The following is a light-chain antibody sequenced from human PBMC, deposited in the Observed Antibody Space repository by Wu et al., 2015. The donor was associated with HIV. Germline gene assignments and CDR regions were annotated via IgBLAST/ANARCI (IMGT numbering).Light chain of an antibody. CDR2: AAS. CDR1: QDIGKY. Sequence: QSPVSLSANVGDRVTITCRTSQDIGKYLAWYQQKPGKVPKLLIYAASTSQSGVPSRFSGSGSGTEFTLTISSLQPDDFATYYCQQYDYYPYTYGQGTEAGDQT. CDR3: QQYDYYPYT. V-gene: IGKV1-27*01. J-gene: IGKJ2*01.